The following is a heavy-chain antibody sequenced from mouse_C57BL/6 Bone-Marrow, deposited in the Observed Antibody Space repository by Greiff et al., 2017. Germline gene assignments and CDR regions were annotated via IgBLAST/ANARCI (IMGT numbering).Heavy chain of an antibody. Sequence: SGAELVRPGASVTLSCKASGYTFTDYEMHWVKQTPVHGLEWIGAIDPETGGTAYNQKFKGKAILTADKSSSTAYMELRSLTSEDSAVYYWMGYYGSSLAWFAYWGQGTLVTVSA. CDR3: MGYYGSSLAWFAY. V-gene: IGHV1-15*01. CDR2: IDPETGGT. D-gene: IGHD1-1*01. CDR1: GYTFTDYE. J-gene: IGHJ3*01.